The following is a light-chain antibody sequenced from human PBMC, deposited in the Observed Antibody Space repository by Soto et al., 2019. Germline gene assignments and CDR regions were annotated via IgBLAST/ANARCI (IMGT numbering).Light chain of an antibody. CDR3: SSSTSSRTLDV. J-gene: IGLJ1*01. V-gene: IGLV2-14*01. Sequence: QSALTQPASVAGSPGQSITITCTGTSSDVGRWNYVSWYQQHPGKAPKLMIYEVSNRPSGVSSRFSGSKSGYTASLTISGLQAEDEADYYCSSSTSSRTLDVFGTGTKVTVL. CDR2: EVS. CDR1: SSDVGRWNY.